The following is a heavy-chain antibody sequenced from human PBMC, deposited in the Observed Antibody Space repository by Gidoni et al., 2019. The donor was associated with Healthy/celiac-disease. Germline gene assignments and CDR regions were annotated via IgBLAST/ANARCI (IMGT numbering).Heavy chain of an antibody. J-gene: IGHJ5*02. CDR1: GFTFTSHA. Sequence: EVQLLESGGGLVQPGGSLRLPCAASGFTFTSHALRWVRQAPGKGLEWVSAISGSGGSTYYADSVKGRFTISRDNSKNTLYLQMNSLRAEDTAVYYCAKSGYCTNGVCPQADNWFDPWGQGTLVTVSS. D-gene: IGHD2-8*01. CDR3: AKSGYCTNGVCPQADNWFDP. V-gene: IGHV3-23*01. CDR2: ISGSGGST.